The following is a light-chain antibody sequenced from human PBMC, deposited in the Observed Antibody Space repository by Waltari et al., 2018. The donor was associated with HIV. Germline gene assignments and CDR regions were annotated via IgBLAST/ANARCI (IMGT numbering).Light chain of an antibody. Sequence: DIQMTQSPPSLSASVDDRVTITCQASQDISNYLNWYQQKPGKAPKLLIYDASNLETGVPSRFSGSGSGTDFTFTISSLQPEDIATYYCQQYDNLPITFGQGTRLETK. J-gene: IGKJ5*01. CDR2: DAS. CDR1: QDISNY. CDR3: QQYDNLPIT. V-gene: IGKV1-33*01.